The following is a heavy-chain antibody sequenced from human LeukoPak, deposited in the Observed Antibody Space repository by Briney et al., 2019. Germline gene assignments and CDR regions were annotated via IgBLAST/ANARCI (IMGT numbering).Heavy chain of an antibody. CDR2: ISYNGGFI. V-gene: IGHV3-9*01. Sequence: SGGSLRLSCAGSGFTFDDYAMHWVRQAPGKGLEWLSIISYNGGFIDYAASVKGRFTISRDNAKNSLYLQLDSLRAEDTAIYYCAKVRGKYSSHFFFDYWGQGTLVTVSS. CDR3: AKVRGKYSSHFFFDY. J-gene: IGHJ4*02. D-gene: IGHD6-19*01. CDR1: GFTFDDYA.